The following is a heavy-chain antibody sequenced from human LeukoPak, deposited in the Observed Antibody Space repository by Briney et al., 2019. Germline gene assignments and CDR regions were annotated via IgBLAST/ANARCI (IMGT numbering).Heavy chain of an antibody. J-gene: IGHJ4*02. V-gene: IGHV4-4*02. Sequence: SETLSLTCAVSGGSISSSYWWSWVRQPPGKGLEWIGEIYHSGSTNYNQSLKSRVAMSVDKSKSQFSLMLSSVTAADTAVYYCASSPSGYWWNFDCWGQGTLVTVSS. CDR1: GGSISSSYW. CDR2: IYHSGST. D-gene: IGHD3-22*01. CDR3: ASSPSGYWWNFDC.